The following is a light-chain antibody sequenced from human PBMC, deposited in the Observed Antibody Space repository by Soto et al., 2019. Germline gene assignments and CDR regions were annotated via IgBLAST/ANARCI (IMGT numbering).Light chain of an antibody. V-gene: IGKV3-20*01. J-gene: IGKJ4*01. Sequence: VFWTRCSATLYMSPGERATLSCRASQSVNSNYLAWYQQKPGQAARLLIYGASSRATGIPGRFSGVGSGTDFTLTISRLEPEDFAVYYCQPDVSTPPTFGGGTKVDIK. CDR3: QPDVSTPPT. CDR2: GAS. CDR1: QSVNSNY.